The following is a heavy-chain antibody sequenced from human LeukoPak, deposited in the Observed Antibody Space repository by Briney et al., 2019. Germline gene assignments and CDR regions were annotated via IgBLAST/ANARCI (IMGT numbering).Heavy chain of an antibody. CDR3: AKGLVATARDYWYFDL. V-gene: IGHV3-30*18. J-gene: IGHJ2*01. D-gene: IGHD5-12*01. CDR1: GFTFSSYG. CDR2: ISYDGSNK. Sequence: PGRSLRLSCAAPGFTFSSYGMHWVRRAPGKGLEWVAVISYDGSNKYYADSVKGRFTISRDNSKNTLYLQMNSLRAEDTAVYYCAKGLVATARDYWYFDLWGRGTLVTVSS.